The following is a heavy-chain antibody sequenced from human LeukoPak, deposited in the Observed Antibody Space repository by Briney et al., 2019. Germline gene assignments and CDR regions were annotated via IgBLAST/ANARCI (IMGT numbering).Heavy chain of an antibody. D-gene: IGHD2-2*01. Sequence: PGGSLRLSCAASGFTFSSYAMHWVRQAPGKGLEWVAVISYDGSNKYYADSVKGRFTISRDNSKNTLYLQMNSLRAEDTAVYYCAKGGKYQLLPFDYWGQGTLVTVSS. CDR3: AKGGKYQLLPFDY. CDR2: ISYDGSNK. V-gene: IGHV3-30*04. CDR1: GFTFSSYA. J-gene: IGHJ4*02.